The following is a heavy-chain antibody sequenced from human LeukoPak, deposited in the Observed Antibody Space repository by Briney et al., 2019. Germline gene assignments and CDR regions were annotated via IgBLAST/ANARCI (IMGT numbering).Heavy chain of an antibody. J-gene: IGHJ3*02. CDR1: GFTFSSHS. CDR2: ISSSSSYI. Sequence: PGGSLRLSCVASGFTFSSHSMNWVRQAPGKGLEWFSSISSSSSYIFYADSVKGRFTISRDNARNSVYLQMNSLRAEDTAVYYCARSYMVGTTTRALDIWGQGTMLTVSS. CDR3: ARSYMVGTTTRALDI. V-gene: IGHV3-21*01. D-gene: IGHD1-26*01.